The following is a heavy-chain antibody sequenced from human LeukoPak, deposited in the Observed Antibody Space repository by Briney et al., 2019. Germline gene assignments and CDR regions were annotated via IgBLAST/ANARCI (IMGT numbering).Heavy chain of an antibody. CDR2: ISGRGRST. CDR1: GFTFTSYA. D-gene: IGHD4-23*01. CDR3: AKGIHGGNSDDAFDI. J-gene: IGHJ3*02. V-gene: IGHV3-23*01. Sequence: GGSLRLSCAASGFTFTSYAMSWVRQPPGKGLEWVSSISGRGRSTYYADSVKGRFTISRDNSKNTLYLQMNSLRAEDTAVYYCAKGIHGGNSDDAFDIWGQGTMVTVSS.